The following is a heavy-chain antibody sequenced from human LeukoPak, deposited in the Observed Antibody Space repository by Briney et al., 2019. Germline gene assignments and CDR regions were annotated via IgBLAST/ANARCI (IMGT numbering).Heavy chain of an antibody. J-gene: IGHJ3*02. V-gene: IGHV4-38-2*02. Sequence: SETLSLTCAVSGYSISSGYYWGWIRQPPGKGLEWIGSIYHSGSTYYNPSLKSRVTISVDTSKNQFSLKLSSVTAADTAVYYCARDRDSNGRTVAFDIWGQGTMVTVSS. CDR1: GYSISSGYY. D-gene: IGHD6-19*01. CDR2: IYHSGST. CDR3: ARDRDSNGRTVAFDI.